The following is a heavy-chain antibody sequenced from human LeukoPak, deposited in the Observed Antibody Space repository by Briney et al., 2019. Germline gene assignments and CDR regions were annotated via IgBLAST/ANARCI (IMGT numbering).Heavy chain of an antibody. V-gene: IGHV3-30-3*01. D-gene: IGHD3-10*01. CDR2: ISYDGSNK. J-gene: IGHJ4*02. CDR1: GFTFSSYA. CDR3: AKGPPTMVRGVVDY. Sequence: PGGSLRLPCAASGFTFSSYAMHWVRQAPGKGLEWVAVISYDGSNKYYADSVKGRFTISRDNSKNTLYLQMNSLRAEDTAVYYCAKGPPTMVRGVVDYWGQGTLVTDFS.